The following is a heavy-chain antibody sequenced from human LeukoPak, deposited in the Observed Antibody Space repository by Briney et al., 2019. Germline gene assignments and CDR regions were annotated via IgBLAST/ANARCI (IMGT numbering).Heavy chain of an antibody. J-gene: IGHJ4*02. D-gene: IGHD3-16*02. CDR3: ARGWYDYVWGSYRESFDY. Sequence: NTSETLSLTCAVYGGSFSGYYWSWTRQPPGKGLEWIGEINHSGSTNYNPSLKSRVTISVDTSKNQFSLKLSSVTAADTAVYYCARGWYDYVWGSYRESFDYWGQGTLVTVSS. CDR1: GGSFSGYY. V-gene: IGHV4-34*01. CDR2: INHSGST.